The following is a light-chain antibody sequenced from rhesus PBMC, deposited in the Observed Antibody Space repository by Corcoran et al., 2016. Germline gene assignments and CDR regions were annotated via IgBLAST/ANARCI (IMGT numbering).Light chain of an antibody. CDR3: QQYSSRPLT. CDR2: KAS. Sequence: DIQMTQSPSSLSASVGDTVTITCRASQGISSWLAWYQQKPGKAPKLLIYKASSLQSGVPSRFSGSGSGTDFTLTISSLQSEDFSTYYCQQYSSRPLTFGGGTKVELK. J-gene: IGKJ4*01. CDR1: QGISSW. V-gene: IGKV1-22*01.